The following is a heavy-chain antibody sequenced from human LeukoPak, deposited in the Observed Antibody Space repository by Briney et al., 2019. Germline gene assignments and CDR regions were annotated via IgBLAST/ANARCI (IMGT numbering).Heavy chain of an antibody. CDR2: IKKDGSEK. V-gene: IGHV3-7*01. CDR1: GFTFSSYW. J-gene: IGHJ4*02. D-gene: IGHD6-19*01. Sequence: GGSLRLSCAASGFTFSSYWMSWVRQAPGKGLEWVANIKKDGSEKYYVDSVKGRFTISRDNAKTSLYLQMNSLRAEDTAVYYCARDFVGSGYDYWGQGTLVTVSS. CDR3: ARDFVGSGYDY.